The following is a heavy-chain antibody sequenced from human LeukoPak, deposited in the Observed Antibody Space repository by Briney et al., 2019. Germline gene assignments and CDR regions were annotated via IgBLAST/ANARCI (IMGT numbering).Heavy chain of an antibody. D-gene: IGHD3-10*01. V-gene: IGHV4-34*01. Sequence: SETLSLTCAVYVGSFSGYYWSWIRQPPGKGLEWIGEINHSGSTNYNSSLKSRVTISVDTSKNQFSLKLSSVTAADTAVYYRARGYYGSGSHCCHMDVWGKGTTITVS. J-gene: IGHJ6*03. CDR3: ARGYYGSGSHCCHMDV. CDR2: INHSGST. CDR1: VGSFSGYY.